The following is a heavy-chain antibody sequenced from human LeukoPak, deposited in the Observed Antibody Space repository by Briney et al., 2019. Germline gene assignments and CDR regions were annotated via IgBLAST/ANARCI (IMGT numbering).Heavy chain of an antibody. J-gene: IGHJ4*02. CDR2: IYTSGST. CDR3: ARDLPRGYSLDY. D-gene: IGHD5-18*01. CDR1: GASISSYY. V-gene: IGHV4-4*07. Sequence: SQTLSLTCTVSGASISSYYWTWIRQPAGKGLEWIGRIYTSGSTNYNPSLKSRVTMSVDTSKNQFSLKLSSVTAADTAVYYCARDLPRGYSLDYWGQGTLVTVSS.